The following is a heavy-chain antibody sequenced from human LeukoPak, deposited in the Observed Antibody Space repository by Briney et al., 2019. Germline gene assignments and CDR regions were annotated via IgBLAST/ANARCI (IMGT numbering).Heavy chain of an antibody. D-gene: IGHD5-18*01. CDR1: GGSISSGSYY. CDR2: IYTSGST. CDR3: GAGWIQLWFDDY. J-gene: IGHJ4*02. V-gene: IGHV4-61*02. Sequence: SETLSLTCTVSGGSISSGSYYWSWIRQPAGKGLEWIGRIYTSGSTNYNPSLKSRVTISVDTSKNQFSLKLSSVTAADTAVYYCGAGWIQLWFDDYWGQGTLVTVSS.